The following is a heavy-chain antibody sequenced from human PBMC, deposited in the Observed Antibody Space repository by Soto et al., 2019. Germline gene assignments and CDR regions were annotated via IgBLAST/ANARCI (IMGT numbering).Heavy chain of an antibody. CDR1: GGSISSGGYY. Sequence: PSETLSLTCTVSGGSISSGGYYWSWIRQHPGKGLEWIGYIYYSGSTYYNPSLKSRVTISVDTSKNQFSLKLSSVTAADTAVYYCARGPYYDFWSGYYGFLSFDYWGQGTLVTVSS. CDR3: ARGPYYDFWSGYYGFLSFDY. CDR2: IYYSGST. V-gene: IGHV4-31*03. J-gene: IGHJ4*02. D-gene: IGHD3-3*01.